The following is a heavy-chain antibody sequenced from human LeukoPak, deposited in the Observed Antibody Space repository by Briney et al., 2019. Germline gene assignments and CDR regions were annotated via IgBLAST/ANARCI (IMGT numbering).Heavy chain of an antibody. V-gene: IGHV4-59*08. D-gene: IGHD6-13*01. CDR1: GGSISSYY. CDR3: ARHKESSSWYPWFDP. CDR2: IYYSGST. J-gene: IGHJ5*02. Sequence: PSETLFLTCTVSGGSISSYYWSWIRQPAGKGLEWIGYIYYSGSTNYNPSLKSRVTISVDTSKNQFSLKLSSVTAADTAVYYCARHKESSSWYPWFDPWGQGALVTVSP.